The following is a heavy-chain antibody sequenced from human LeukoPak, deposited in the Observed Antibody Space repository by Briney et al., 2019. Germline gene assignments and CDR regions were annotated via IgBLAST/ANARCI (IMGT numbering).Heavy chain of an antibody. D-gene: IGHD3-22*01. J-gene: IGHJ4*02. CDR3: TRWGDSSGYYYAGGPKIEADY. CDR2: IRSKAYGGTT. CDR1: GFTFGDYA. V-gene: IGHV3-49*04. Sequence: GGSLRLSCTASGFTFGDYAMSWVRQAPGKGLEWVGFIRSKAYGGTTEYAASVKGRFTISRDDSKSIAYLQMNSLKTEDTAVYYCTRWGDSSGYYYAGGPKIEADYWGQGTLVTVSS.